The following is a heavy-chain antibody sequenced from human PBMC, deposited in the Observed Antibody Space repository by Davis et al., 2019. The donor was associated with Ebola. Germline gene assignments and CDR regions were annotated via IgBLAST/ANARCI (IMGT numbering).Heavy chain of an antibody. D-gene: IGHD4/OR15-4a*01. V-gene: IGHV3-23*01. CDR3: ARGSDYYNWFDP. Sequence: GESLKISCAASGFTFSSYAMSWVRQAPGKGLEWVSAISGSGGSTYYADSVKGRFTISRDISKNTLYLQMNSLRAEDTAVYYCARGSDYYNWFDPWGQGTLVTVSS. J-gene: IGHJ5*02. CDR1: GFTFSSYA. CDR2: ISGSGGST.